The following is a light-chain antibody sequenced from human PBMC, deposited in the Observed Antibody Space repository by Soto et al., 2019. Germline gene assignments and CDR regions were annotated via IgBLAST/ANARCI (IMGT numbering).Light chain of an antibody. Sequence: DIQMTQSPSTLSGSVGDRVTITCRASQTISSWLAWYQQKPGKAPKLLIYKASTLKSGVTSRFSGSGSGTEFTLTISSLQPDDFATYYCQDYNSYSEAFGQGTKVEVE. V-gene: IGKV1-5*03. CDR1: QTISSW. J-gene: IGKJ1*01. CDR2: KAS. CDR3: QDYNSYSEA.